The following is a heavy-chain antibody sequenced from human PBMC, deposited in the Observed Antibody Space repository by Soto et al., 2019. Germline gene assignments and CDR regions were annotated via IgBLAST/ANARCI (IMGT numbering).Heavy chain of an antibody. D-gene: IGHD3-22*01. CDR3: ARESWGYYDSSGYLDY. J-gene: IGHJ4*02. V-gene: IGHV4-4*07. CDR1: VGSISSYY. Sequence: KSSETLSLTCPVSVGSISSYYWSWIRQPAGKGLEWIGRIYASGSTNYNPSLKCRVTMSVDTSKNQFSLKLSSVTATDTAVYYCARESWGYYDSSGYLDYWGQGTLVTVSS. CDR2: IYASGST.